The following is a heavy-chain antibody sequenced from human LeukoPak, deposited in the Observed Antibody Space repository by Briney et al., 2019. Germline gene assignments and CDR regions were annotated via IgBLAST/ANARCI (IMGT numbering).Heavy chain of an antibody. CDR2: INAGNGNI. CDR1: GYTFTDYY. V-gene: IGHV1-3*01. CDR3: ARDGGGRYGTTLLDY. D-gene: IGHD1/OR15-1a*01. Sequence: ASVTVSCKTSGYTFTDYYVHWVRQAPGQRLECMGWINAGNGNIKYSQNFQGRVTFTGDTSASTVYMEFNSLRSEDTAVYYCARDGGGRYGTTLLDYWGQGTLVTVSS. J-gene: IGHJ4*02.